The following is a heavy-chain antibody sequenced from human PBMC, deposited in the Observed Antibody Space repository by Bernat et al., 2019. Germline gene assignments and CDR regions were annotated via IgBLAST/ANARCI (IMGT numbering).Heavy chain of an antibody. D-gene: IGHD3-16*02. CDR3: ARDLSYDYVWGSYRSYSSYFDY. CDR1: GFTFDDYG. CDR2: INWNGGST. Sequence: EVQLVESGGGVVRPGGSLRLSCAASGFTFDDYGMSWVRQAPGKGLEWVSGINWNGGSTGYADSVKGRFTISRDNAKNSLYLQMNSLRAEDTALYYCARDLSYDYVWGSYRSYSSYFDYWGQGTLVTVSS. V-gene: IGHV3-20*04. J-gene: IGHJ4*02.